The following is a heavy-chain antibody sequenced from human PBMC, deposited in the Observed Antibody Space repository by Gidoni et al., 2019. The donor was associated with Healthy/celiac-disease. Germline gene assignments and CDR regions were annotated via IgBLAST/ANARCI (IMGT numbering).Heavy chain of an antibody. CDR3: AKEGGYYDSSGYYEVDY. D-gene: IGHD3-22*01. CDR1: GFTFSSDA. Sequence: EVQLLESGGGLVQPGGSLRLSCSASGFTFSSDAMSWVGKTPGKGLESVSAMSGSGGSTYYADSVKGRFTISRDNSKNTLYLQMNSLRAEDTAVYYCAKEGGYYDSSGYYEVDYWGQGTLVTVSS. V-gene: IGHV3-23*01. CDR2: MSGSGGST. J-gene: IGHJ4*02.